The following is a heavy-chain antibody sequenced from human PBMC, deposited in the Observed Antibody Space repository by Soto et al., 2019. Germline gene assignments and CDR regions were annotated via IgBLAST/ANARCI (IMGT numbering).Heavy chain of an antibody. CDR3: AKDSKLDYCSGGSCYVY. Sequence: GGSLRLSCAASGFTFSSYGMHWVRQAPGKGLEWVAVISYDGSNKYYADSVKGRFTISRDNSKNTLYLQMNSLRAEDTAVYYCAKDSKLDYCSGGSCYVYWGQGTLVTVSS. CDR1: GFTFSSYG. V-gene: IGHV3-30*18. CDR2: ISYDGSNK. J-gene: IGHJ4*02. D-gene: IGHD2-15*01.